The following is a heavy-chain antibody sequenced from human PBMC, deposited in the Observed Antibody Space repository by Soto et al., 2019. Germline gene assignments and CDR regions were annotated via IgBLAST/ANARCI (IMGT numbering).Heavy chain of an antibody. CDR2: IVVGSGNT. CDR3: AAPRYYDFWSGENWFDP. D-gene: IGHD3-3*01. J-gene: IGHJ5*02. Sequence: GASVKVSCKASGFTFTSSAVQWVRQARGQRLEWIGWIVVGSGNTNYAQKFQERVTITRDMSTSTAYMELSSLRSEDTAVYYCAAPRYYDFWSGENWFDPWGQGTLVTVSS. V-gene: IGHV1-58*01. CDR1: GFTFTSSA.